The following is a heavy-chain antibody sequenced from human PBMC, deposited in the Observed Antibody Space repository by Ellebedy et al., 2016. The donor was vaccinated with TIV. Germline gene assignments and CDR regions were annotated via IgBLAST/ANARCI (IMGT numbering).Heavy chain of an antibody. CDR2: ISAYNGNT. D-gene: IGHD6-6*01. CDR3: ARGVEYSSSSGVGY. CDR1: GYTFTSYG. Sequence: ASVKVSCKGSGYTFTSYGISWVRQAPGQELEWMGWISAYNGNTNYAHKLQGRVTMTTDTSTSTAYMELRSLRSDDTAVYYCARGVEYSSSSGVGYWGQGTLVTVSS. J-gene: IGHJ4*02. V-gene: IGHV1-18*04.